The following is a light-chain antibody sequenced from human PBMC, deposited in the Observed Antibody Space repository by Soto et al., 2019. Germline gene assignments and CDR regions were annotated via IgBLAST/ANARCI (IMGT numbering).Light chain of an antibody. J-gene: IGKJ1*01. CDR3: QQTFSAPPWT. CDR1: QSIGSY. CDR2: ATS. V-gene: IGKV1-39*01. Sequence: IQMTQSPSSLSASVGDRVTITCRASQSIGSYVNWYQQKVGKAPTVLIYATSNLQNGVPSRFSGGGSGTDFTLTISSLQPEAFATYYCQQTFSAPPWTFGQGTKVEIK.